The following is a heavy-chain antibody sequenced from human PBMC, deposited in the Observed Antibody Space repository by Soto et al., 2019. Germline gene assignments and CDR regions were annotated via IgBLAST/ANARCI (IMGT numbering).Heavy chain of an antibody. CDR2: ISSSSSYI. Sequence: GGSLRLSCAASGFTFSSYSMNWVRQAPGKGLEWVSSISSSSSYIYYADSVKGRFAISRDNAKNSLYLQMNSLRAEDTAVYYCARGWGFEDMDVWGKGTTVTVSS. V-gene: IGHV3-21*01. CDR3: ARGWGFEDMDV. CDR1: GFTFSSYS. J-gene: IGHJ6*03. D-gene: IGHD7-27*01.